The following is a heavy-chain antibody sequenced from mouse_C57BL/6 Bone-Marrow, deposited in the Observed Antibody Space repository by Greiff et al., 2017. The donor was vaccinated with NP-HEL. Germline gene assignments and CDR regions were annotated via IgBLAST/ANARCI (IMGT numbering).Heavy chain of an antibody. J-gene: IGHJ4*01. CDR2: IYPGNSDT. CDR3: TRRAGPYAMDY. D-gene: IGHD3-1*01. CDR1: GYTFTSYW. V-gene: IGHV1-5*01. Sequence: VQLQQSGTVLARPGASVKMSCKTSGYTFTSYWMHWVKQRPGQGLEWIGAIYPGNSDTSYNQKFKGKAKLTAVTSASTAYMELSSLTKEDSAVYYCTRRAGPYAMDYWGQGTSVTVSS.